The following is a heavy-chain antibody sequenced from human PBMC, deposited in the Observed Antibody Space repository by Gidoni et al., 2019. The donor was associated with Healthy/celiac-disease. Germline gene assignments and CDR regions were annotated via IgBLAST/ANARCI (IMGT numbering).Heavy chain of an antibody. CDR1: GFTFSSYA. D-gene: IGHD2-15*01. CDR2: ISGSGGST. V-gene: IGHV3-23*01. Sequence: EVQLLESGGGLVQPGGSLRLSCAASGFTFSSYAMSWVRQAPGKGLEWVSAISGSGGSTYYADSVKGRFTISRDNSKNTLYLQMNSLRAEDTAVYYCAKSFIVRTKNVVVAATSVDYWGQGTLVTVSS. J-gene: IGHJ4*02. CDR3: AKSFIVRTKNVVVAATSVDY.